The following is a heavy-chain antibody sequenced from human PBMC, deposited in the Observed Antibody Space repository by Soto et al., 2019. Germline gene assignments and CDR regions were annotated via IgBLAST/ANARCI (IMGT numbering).Heavy chain of an antibody. V-gene: IGHV3-30*18. J-gene: IGHJ5*02. CDR2: ISHDGTNK. CDR1: GFTFSAYG. Sequence: LKISCEVSGFTFSAYGMHWVRQAPGKGLEWVAAISHDGTNKNYGASVKGRFTISRDNSKKTLYLQMNSLRAEDTAVYYCAKAPEPWGQGTLVTVSS. CDR3: AKAPEP.